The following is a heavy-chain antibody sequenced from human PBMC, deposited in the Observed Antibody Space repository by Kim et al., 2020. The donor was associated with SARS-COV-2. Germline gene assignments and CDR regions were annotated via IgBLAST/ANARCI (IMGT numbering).Heavy chain of an antibody. CDR3: ASLLDAFDI. J-gene: IGHJ3*02. CDR2: SNK. V-gene: IGHV3-30-3*01. Sequence: SNKYTADPSKGRFTISRDNSKSTLYLQMNSLGAEDTAVYYCASLLDAFDIWGQGTMVTVSS.